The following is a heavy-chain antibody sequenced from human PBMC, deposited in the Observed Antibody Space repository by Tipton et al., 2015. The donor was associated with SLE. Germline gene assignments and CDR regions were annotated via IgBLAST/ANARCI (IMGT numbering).Heavy chain of an antibody. CDR1: KYSFSNHW. CDR2: IYPDDSET. Sequence: QLVQSGAEVKKPGESLKISCKGSKYSFSNHWIGWARQMPEKGLEWMGIIYPDDSETRYNPSFQGQVTISADKSITTAYLQWTSLKASDTAMYYCARGGGSKGPGEDWGQGTLVTVSS. D-gene: IGHD7-27*01. J-gene: IGHJ1*01. CDR3: ARGGGSKGPGED. V-gene: IGHV5-51*03.